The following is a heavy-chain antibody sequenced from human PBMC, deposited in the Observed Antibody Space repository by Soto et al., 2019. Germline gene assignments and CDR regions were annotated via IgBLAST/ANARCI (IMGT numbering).Heavy chain of an antibody. CDR1: GYTFTSYG. V-gene: IGHV1-18*01. CDR3: ARTSCIITSCYDGWFDP. D-gene: IGHD2-2*01. J-gene: IGHJ5*02. CDR2: ISAYNGNT. Sequence: QVQLVQSGAEVKKPGASVKVSCKASGYTFTSYGISWVRQAPGQGLEWMGWISAYNGNTNYAQKLQGRVTMTTDTSTSTANMELRSLRYDDTAVYYCARTSCIITSCYDGWFDPWGQGTLVTVPS.